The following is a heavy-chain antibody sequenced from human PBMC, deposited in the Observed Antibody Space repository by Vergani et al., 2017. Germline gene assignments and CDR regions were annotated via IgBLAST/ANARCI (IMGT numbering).Heavy chain of an antibody. CDR2: IYYRGGT. Sequence: QVQLPESGPGLVKPSETLSLTCTVSGGSISSYSWRWIRQPPGKGLEWIGYIYYRGGTNYNPSLKSRVTISVDTSKNQFSLKLSAVTAADTAVYYCARGYSSGWVFDYWGQGTLVTVSS. CDR3: ARGYSSGWVFDY. D-gene: IGHD6-19*01. V-gene: IGHV4-59*01. J-gene: IGHJ4*02. CDR1: GGSISSYS.